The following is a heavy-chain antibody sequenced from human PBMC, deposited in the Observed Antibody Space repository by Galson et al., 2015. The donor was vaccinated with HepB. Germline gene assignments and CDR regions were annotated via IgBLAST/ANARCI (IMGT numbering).Heavy chain of an antibody. J-gene: IGHJ6*02. D-gene: IGHD1-14*01. CDR2: TYYSAKWHN. CDR3: ARVGETIYYYGMDV. V-gene: IGHV6-1*01. Sequence: FAISWDTVSNNNAAWYWNRQSPSTGLERLGRTYYSAKWHNNYAPSVRGRLTISPNTSKNHISLHLNSVTPEDTAVYYCARVGETIYYYGMDVWGQGTTVSVSS. CDR1: WDTVSNNNAA.